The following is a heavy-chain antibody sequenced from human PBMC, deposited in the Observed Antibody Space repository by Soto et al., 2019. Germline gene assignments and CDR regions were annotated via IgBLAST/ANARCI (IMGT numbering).Heavy chain of an antibody. CDR3: ASVGYCSGGSCHAYGVNY. CDR2: ITQDGSEK. D-gene: IGHD2-15*01. V-gene: IGHV3-7*01. J-gene: IGHJ4*02. Sequence: EVQLVESGGTLVQAGGSLRLSCAASGFTLSSSWMSWVRQAPGKGLEWVANITQDGSEKYYVDSTKGRFTISRDNAKNSLYLEMSSLRAEDTAVYYCASVGYCSGGSCHAYGVNYWGQGTLVTVSS. CDR1: GFTLSSSW.